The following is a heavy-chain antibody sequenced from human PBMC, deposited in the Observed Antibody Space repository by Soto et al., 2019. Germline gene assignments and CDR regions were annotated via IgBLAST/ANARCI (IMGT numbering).Heavy chain of an antibody. CDR1: GFSLTDTGVG. CDR3: AHRHYYGSGNLGMDV. J-gene: IGHJ6*02. D-gene: IGHD3-10*01. Sequence: QITLKESGPTLVKPTQTLTLTCTFSGFSLTDTGVGVGWIRQPPGKALEWLALIYGVYDRRYSPSQKSRLTITGDTSKNQVVLTMTDMDREDTATYYCAHRHYYGSGNLGMDVWGQGTKVTVSS. V-gene: IGHV2-5*02. CDR2: IYGVYDR.